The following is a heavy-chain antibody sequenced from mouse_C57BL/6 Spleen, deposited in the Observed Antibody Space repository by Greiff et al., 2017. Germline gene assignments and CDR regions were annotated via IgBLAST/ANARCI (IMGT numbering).Heavy chain of an antibody. V-gene: IGHV1-81*01. J-gene: IGHJ1*03. CDR2: IYPRSGNT. Sequence: VKLLESGAELARPGASVKLSCKASGYTFTSYGISWVKQRTGQGLEWIGEIYPRSGNTYYNEKFKGKATLTADKSSSTAYMELRSLTSEDSAVYFCAREDYYGSEKEYFDVWGTGTTVTVSS. CDR3: AREDYYGSEKEYFDV. D-gene: IGHD1-1*01. CDR1: GYTFTSYG.